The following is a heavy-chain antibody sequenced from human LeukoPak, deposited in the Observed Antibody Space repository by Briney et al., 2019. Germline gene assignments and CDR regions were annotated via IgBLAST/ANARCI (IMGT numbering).Heavy chain of an antibody. V-gene: IGHV4-4*09. D-gene: IGHD2-2*02. CDR1: GGSISSYY. J-gene: IGHJ5*02. Sequence: SETLSLTCTVSGGSISSYYWSWIRQPPGKGLEWIGYIYTSGSTNYDPSLKSRVTISVDTSKNQFSLKLSSVTAADTAVYYCASLGYCSSTSCYTGNNWFDPWGQGTLVTVSS. CDR3: ASLGYCSSTSCYTGNNWFDP. CDR2: IYTSGST.